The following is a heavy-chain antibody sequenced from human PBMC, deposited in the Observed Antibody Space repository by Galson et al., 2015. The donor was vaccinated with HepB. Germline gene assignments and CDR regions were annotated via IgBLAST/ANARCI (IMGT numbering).Heavy chain of an antibody. D-gene: IGHD4-17*01. Sequence: SVKVSCKASGSTFTGYYIHWVRQAPGQGLEWMGRINPNSGGTNYAQKFQGRVTMTRDTSISTAYMELSRLRSDDTAVYYCARRAEDYGDYVGYWGQGTLVTVSS. CDR2: INPNSGGT. CDR1: GSTFTGYY. V-gene: IGHV1-2*06. J-gene: IGHJ4*02. CDR3: ARRAEDYGDYVGY.